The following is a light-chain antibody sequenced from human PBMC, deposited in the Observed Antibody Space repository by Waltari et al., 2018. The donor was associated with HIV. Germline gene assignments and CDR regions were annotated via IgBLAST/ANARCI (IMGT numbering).Light chain of an antibody. CDR3: QQYYSTPT. V-gene: IGKV4-1*01. Sequence: DIVMTQSPDSLVVSLGERATINCKSSQSVLYSSNNKNYLAWYQQKPGQPPKLLIYWASTRESGVPDRFSGSGSGTDFTLTSSSLQAEDVAVYYCQQYYSTPTFGQGTKVEIK. CDR1: QSVLYSSNNKNY. CDR2: WAS. J-gene: IGKJ1*01.